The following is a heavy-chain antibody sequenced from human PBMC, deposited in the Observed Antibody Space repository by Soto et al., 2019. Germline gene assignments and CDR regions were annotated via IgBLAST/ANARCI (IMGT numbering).Heavy chain of an antibody. Sequence: QITLKESGPTLVKPTQTLKLTCTFSGFSLTTRGVGVGWIRQPPGKALEWLALSYWDDDEGYSPFLKSRLTITTDTSKNQVVLTMTNMDPMDTATYYCAHRPRGFSYYFDYWGQGTLVTVSS. V-gene: IGHV2-5*02. D-gene: IGHD3-10*01. CDR2: SYWDDDE. CDR3: AHRPRGFSYYFDY. CDR1: GFSLTTRGVG. J-gene: IGHJ4*02.